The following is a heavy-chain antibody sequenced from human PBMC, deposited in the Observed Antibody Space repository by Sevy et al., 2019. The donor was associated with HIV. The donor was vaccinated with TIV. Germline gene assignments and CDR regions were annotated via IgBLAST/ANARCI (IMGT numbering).Heavy chain of an antibody. CDR2: IKQYGSEK. Sequence: GGSLRLSCAASGFTFSSYWMSWVRQAPGKGLEWVANIKQYGSEKYYVDSVKGRFTISRDNAKNSLYLQMNSLRAEDTAVYYCARPAERYCSGGSCLREYFQHWGQGTLVTVSS. CDR3: ARPAERYCSGGSCLREYFQH. V-gene: IGHV3-7*03. J-gene: IGHJ1*01. D-gene: IGHD2-15*01. CDR1: GFTFSSYW.